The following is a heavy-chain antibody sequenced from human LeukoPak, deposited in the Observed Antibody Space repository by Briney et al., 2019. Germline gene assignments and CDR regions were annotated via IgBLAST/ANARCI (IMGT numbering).Heavy chain of an antibody. CDR2: ISGSGGST. CDR3: AKDPGDYDFWSGPEYFQH. V-gene: IGHV3-23*01. Sequence: PGGSLRLSCAASGFTFSSYAMSWVRQAPGKGLEWVSAISGSGGSTYYADSVKGRFTISRDNSKNTLYLQMNSLRAEDTAVYYCAKDPGDYDFWSGPEYFQHWGQGTLVTVSS. J-gene: IGHJ1*01. D-gene: IGHD3-3*01. CDR1: GFTFSSYA.